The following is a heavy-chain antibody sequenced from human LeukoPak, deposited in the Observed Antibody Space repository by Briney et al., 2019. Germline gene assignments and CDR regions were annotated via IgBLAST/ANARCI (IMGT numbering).Heavy chain of an antibody. CDR3: AKHTY. J-gene: IGHJ4*02. Sequence: GRSLRLSCAASGFTFSSYGMHWVRQAPGKGLEWVAVISYDGSNKYYADSVKGRFTISRDNSKNTLYLQMNSLRAEDTAVYYCAKHTYWGQGALVTVSS. CDR2: ISYDGSNK. CDR1: GFTFSSYG. V-gene: IGHV3-30*18.